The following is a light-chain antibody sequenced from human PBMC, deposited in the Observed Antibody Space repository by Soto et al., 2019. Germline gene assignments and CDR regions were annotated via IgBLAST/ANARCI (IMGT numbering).Light chain of an antibody. CDR1: RSLVYSDGNTY. V-gene: IGKV2-30*01. CDR3: MQGTHRRT. CDR2: RVS. J-gene: IGKJ4*02. Sequence: ALMTQSTLSLPVTLGQPASISCRSSRSLVYSDGNTYLNWCQQRPGQSTRRLIYRVSNRDSGVPDRFSGSGSGTDFTLKISRVEAEDVGVYYCMQGTHRRTFGGGTKVDIK.